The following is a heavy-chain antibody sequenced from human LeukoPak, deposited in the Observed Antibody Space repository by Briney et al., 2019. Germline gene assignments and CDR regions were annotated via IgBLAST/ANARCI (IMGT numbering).Heavy chain of an antibody. CDR1: GFTLSSYG. CDR2: IWYDGSNK. CDR3: ARDIAAALY. Sequence: GALRLSCATSGFTLSSYGMHWVRQAPGQGLEWVAVIWYDGSNKYYADSVKGRFTISRDNSKNTLYLQMNSLRAEDTAVYYCARDIAAALYWGQGTLVTVSS. J-gene: IGHJ4*02. V-gene: IGHV3-33*01. D-gene: IGHD6-13*01.